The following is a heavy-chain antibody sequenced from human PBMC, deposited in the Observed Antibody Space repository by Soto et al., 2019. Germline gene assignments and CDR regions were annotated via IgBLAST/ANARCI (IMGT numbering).Heavy chain of an antibody. Sequence: GGSLRLSCAASGFTFSSYAMSWVRQAPGKGLEWVSAISGSGGSTYYADSVKGRFTISRDNSKNTLYLQMNSLRAEDTAVYYCAKDAQTTLIVVVPAAGLDYWGQGTLVTSPQ. V-gene: IGHV3-23*01. CDR2: ISGSGGST. CDR3: AKDAQTTLIVVVPAAGLDY. CDR1: GFTFSSYA. D-gene: IGHD2-2*01. J-gene: IGHJ4*02.